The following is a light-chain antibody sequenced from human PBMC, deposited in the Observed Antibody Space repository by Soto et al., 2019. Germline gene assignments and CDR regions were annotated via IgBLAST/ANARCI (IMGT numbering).Light chain of an antibody. CDR3: QTWGTGIVV. CDR2: LNSDGSH. V-gene: IGLV4-69*01. J-gene: IGLJ2*01. CDR1: SGHSSYA. Sequence: QPVLTQSPSASASLGASVKLTCTLSSGHSSYAIAWHQQQPEKGPRYLMKLNSDGSHSKGDGIPDRFSGSSSGAERYLTISRLQSEDEADYSRQTWGTGIVVFGGGTKLTVL.